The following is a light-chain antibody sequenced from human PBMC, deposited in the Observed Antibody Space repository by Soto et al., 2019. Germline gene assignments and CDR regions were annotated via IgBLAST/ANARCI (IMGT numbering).Light chain of an antibody. V-gene: IGKV3-20*01. J-gene: IGKJ5*01. Sequence: TVLTQSPGTLSLSPGERATLSCRASQSVSSSYLAWYQQKPGQAPRLLIYGASSRATGIPDRFSGSGSGTDFTLTISRLEPEDFAVYYCQQYGSSPITSGQGTRLEI. CDR3: QQYGSSPIT. CDR2: GAS. CDR1: QSVSSSY.